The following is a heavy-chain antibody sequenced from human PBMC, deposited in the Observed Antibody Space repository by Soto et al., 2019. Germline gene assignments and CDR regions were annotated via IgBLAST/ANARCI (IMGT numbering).Heavy chain of an antibody. Sequence: ASVKVSCKAPGYTFTGSYMHWVPQAPGQGVEWMGWINPNSGGTNDAQKFQGRVTMTRDTSISTAYMELSRLRSDDTAVYYCARDPGIAAALWNWFDPWGQGTLVTVS. J-gene: IGHJ5*02. CDR3: ARDPGIAAALWNWFDP. V-gene: IGHV1-2*02. CDR2: INPNSGGT. CDR1: GYTFTGSY. D-gene: IGHD6-13*01.